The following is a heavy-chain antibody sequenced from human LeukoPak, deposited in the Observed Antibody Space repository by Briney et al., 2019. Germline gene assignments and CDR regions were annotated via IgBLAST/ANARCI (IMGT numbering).Heavy chain of an antibody. D-gene: IGHD4/OR15-4a*01. V-gene: IGHV3-21*01. Sequence: PGGSLRLSCVASGFTFSIYTMSWVRQAPGKGLEWVSSTTSSSSSIYSADSVKGRLTISRDNAKNSLYLEMNGLRDENTAVYYCARDLAWGAYWGQGTLVTVSS. J-gene: IGHJ4*02. CDR3: ARDLAWGAY. CDR2: TTSSSSSI. CDR1: GFTFSIYT.